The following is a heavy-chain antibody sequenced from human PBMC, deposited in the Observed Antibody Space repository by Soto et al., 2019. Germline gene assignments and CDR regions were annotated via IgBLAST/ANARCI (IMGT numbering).Heavy chain of an antibody. Sequence: QVQLQESGPGLVKPSQTLSLTCTVSGVSISSGGYYWSWIRQHPGKGLEWIGYIYYSGSTYYNPSLQSRVTIQVDTSKNQFSLKLNSVTAADTAVYFCARDAYCSGGSCMGSYFDYWGQGTLVTVSS. J-gene: IGHJ4*02. CDR3: ARDAYCSGGSCMGSYFDY. CDR1: GVSISSGGYY. CDR2: IYYSGST. V-gene: IGHV4-31*03. D-gene: IGHD2-15*01.